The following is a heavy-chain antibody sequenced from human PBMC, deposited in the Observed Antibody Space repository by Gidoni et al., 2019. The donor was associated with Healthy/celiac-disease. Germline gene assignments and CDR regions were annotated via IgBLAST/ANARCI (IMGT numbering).Heavy chain of an antibody. CDR2: IYYSGST. V-gene: IGHV4-59*01. Sequence: QVQLQESGPGLVKPSEPLSLTCPVAVVSISSYYWRWIRPPPGKGLEWIGYIYYSGSTTYNPALKSRVTISVDTSKNQFSLKLSSVTAADTAVYYCARDPSPMGYCSSTSCYNWFDPWGQGTLVTVSS. D-gene: IGHD2-2*01. CDR3: ARDPSPMGYCSSTSCYNWFDP. CDR1: VVSISSYY. J-gene: IGHJ5*02.